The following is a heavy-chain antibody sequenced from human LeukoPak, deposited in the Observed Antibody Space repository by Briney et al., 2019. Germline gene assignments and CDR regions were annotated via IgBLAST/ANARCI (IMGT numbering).Heavy chain of an antibody. CDR3: ARTYGSIGLGYFDL. D-gene: IGHD6-13*01. Sequence: SETLSLTCTVSGGSISSYYWSWIRQTPGKGLEWIGYIYYSGSTNYSPSLKSRLTISVDTSKNQFSLKLSSVTAADTAVYYCARTYGSIGLGYFDLWGRGTLVTVSS. V-gene: IGHV4-59*01. CDR1: GGSISSYY. CDR2: IYYSGST. J-gene: IGHJ2*01.